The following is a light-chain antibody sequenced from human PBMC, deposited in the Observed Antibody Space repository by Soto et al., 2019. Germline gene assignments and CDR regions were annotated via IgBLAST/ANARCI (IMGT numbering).Light chain of an antibody. CDR1: SSNIGAGYD. V-gene: IGLV1-40*01. CDR3: QSYDSTLSARYV. J-gene: IGLJ1*01. CDR2: ANI. Sequence: QSVLTQPPSVSGAPGQRVTISCTGSSSNIGAGYDVRWYQQRPGAAPKLLISANINRPSGVPDRFSGSKSGTSASLAITGLQADDEGDYYCQSYDSTLSARYVFGTGTKVTVL.